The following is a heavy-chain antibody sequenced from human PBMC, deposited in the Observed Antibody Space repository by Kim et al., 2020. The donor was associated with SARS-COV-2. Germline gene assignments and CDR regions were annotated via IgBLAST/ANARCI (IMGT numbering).Heavy chain of an antibody. CDR3: VNPPEVAVAV. D-gene: IGHD6-19*01. CDR2: ISSNGGST. Sequence: GGSLRLSCSASGFTFSSYAMHWVRQATGKGLEYVSAISSNGGSTYYADSVKGRFTISRDNSKNTLYLQMSSLRAEDTAVYYCVNPPEVAVAVWGQGTLVTVSS. V-gene: IGHV3-64D*06. J-gene: IGHJ4*02. CDR1: GFTFSSYA.